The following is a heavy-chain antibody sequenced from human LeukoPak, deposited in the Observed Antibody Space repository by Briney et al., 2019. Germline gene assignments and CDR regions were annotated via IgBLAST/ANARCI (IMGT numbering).Heavy chain of an antibody. V-gene: IGHV3-9*01. CDR2: ISWNSGSI. D-gene: IGHD3-10*01. Sequence: GGSLRLSCAASGFTFDDYAMHWVRQAPGKGLEWDSGISWNSGSIGYADSVKGRFTISRDNAKNSLYLQMNSLRAEDTALYYCAKDIDYYGSGSPFDYWGQGTLVTVSS. J-gene: IGHJ4*02. CDR1: GFTFDDYA. CDR3: AKDIDYYGSGSPFDY.